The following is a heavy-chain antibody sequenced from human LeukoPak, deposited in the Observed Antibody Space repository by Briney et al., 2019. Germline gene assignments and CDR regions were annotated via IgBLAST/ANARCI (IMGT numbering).Heavy chain of an antibody. V-gene: IGHV3-21*01. CDR3: ARDDTISGEVGY. CDR1: GFTFSSYS. D-gene: IGHD3-3*01. Sequence: GGSLRLSCAASGFTFSSYSMNWVRQAPGKGLEWVSSISSSSSYIYYADSVKGRFTISRDNAKNSLYLQMNSLRAEDTAVYYCARDDTISGEVGYWGQGTLVTVSS. J-gene: IGHJ4*02. CDR2: ISSSSSYI.